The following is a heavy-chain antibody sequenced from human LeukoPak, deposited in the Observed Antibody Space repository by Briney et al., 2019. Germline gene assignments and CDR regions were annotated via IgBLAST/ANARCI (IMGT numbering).Heavy chain of an antibody. CDR3: AREGEPGISGWGRFDP. Sequence: GGSLRLSCAASGFTFSNYWMAWVRQAPGKGLEWVANIKEDGSEKRYVDSVKGRFTISRDNAKNSLYLQMSSLRVEDTAVYYCAREGEPGISGWGRFDPWGQGTLVTVSS. V-gene: IGHV3-7*01. CDR1: GFTFSNYW. D-gene: IGHD6-19*01. J-gene: IGHJ5*02. CDR2: IKEDGSEK.